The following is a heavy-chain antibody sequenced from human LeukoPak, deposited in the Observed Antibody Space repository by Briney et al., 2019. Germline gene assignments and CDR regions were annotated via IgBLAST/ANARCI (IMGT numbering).Heavy chain of an antibody. CDR3: ARGHSGQRRYYYYYMDV. J-gene: IGHJ6*03. CDR1: GFTFDDYG. D-gene: IGHD5-12*01. Sequence: PGGSLRLPCAASGFTFDDYGMSWVRQAPGKGLEWVSGINWNGGSTGYADSVKGRFTISRDNAKNSLYLQMNSLRAEDTALYYCARGHSGQRRYYYYYMDVWGKGTTVTVSS. V-gene: IGHV3-20*04. CDR2: INWNGGST.